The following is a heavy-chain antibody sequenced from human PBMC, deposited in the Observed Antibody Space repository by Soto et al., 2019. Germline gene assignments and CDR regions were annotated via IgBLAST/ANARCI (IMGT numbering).Heavy chain of an antibody. D-gene: IGHD2-15*01. CDR1: GFTFSSYG. Sequence: LRLSCAASGFTFSSYGMHWVRQAPGKGLEWVAIISYDGINDAYADSVKGRFTISRDNSKSTLYLQMNSLRTEDTAMYYCAKVPGIYCTGGTCYSSDSEDYWGQGTVVTVSS. V-gene: IGHV3-30*18. J-gene: IGHJ4*02. CDR3: AKVPGIYCTGGTCYSSDSEDY. CDR2: ISYDGIND.